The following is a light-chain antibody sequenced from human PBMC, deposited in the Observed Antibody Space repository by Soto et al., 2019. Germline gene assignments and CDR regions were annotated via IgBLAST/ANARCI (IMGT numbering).Light chain of an antibody. V-gene: IGKV3-20*01. CDR2: GAS. CDR1: QSVSSSY. Sequence: EIVLTQSPGTLSLSPGERATLSCRASQSVSSSYLAWYQQKPGQAPRLLIYGASSRATGIPDRFSGSGSGTDFTLAISRLEPEDFAVYYCQQYGSSPVTFGQGTKLEIK. J-gene: IGKJ2*01. CDR3: QQYGSSPVT.